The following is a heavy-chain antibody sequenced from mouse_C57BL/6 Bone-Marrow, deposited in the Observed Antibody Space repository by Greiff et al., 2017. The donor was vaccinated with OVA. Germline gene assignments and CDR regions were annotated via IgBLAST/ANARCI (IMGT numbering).Heavy chain of an antibody. J-gene: IGHJ3*01. CDR2: ISYDGSN. CDR1: GYSITSGYY. Sequence: EVQLQESGPGLVKPSQSLSLTCSVTGYSITSGYYWNWIRQFPGNKLEWMGFISYDGSNYYNPSLKNRFPITRYTSKNQFFLKLNSVTTEDTATYYCARDPPELGFAYWGQGTLVTVSA. V-gene: IGHV3-6*01. D-gene: IGHD3-3*01. CDR3: ARDPPELGFAY.